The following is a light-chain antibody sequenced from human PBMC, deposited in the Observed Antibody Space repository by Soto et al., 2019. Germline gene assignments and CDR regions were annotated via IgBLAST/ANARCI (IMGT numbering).Light chain of an antibody. CDR3: QQYGNSRWT. J-gene: IGKJ1*01. CDR2: GAS. V-gene: IGKV3-20*01. Sequence: EIVLTQSPGTLSLSPGERATLSCRASQSVSNRYLAWYQQKPGQAPRLLISGASTRATGIPDRFSGSGSGTDFTLTISRLEPEDFAVYYCQQYGNSRWTFGQGTKVDIK. CDR1: QSVSNRY.